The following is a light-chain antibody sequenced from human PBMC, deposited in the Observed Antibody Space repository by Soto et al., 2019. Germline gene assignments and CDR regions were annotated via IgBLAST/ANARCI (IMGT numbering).Light chain of an antibody. Sequence: EIVLTQSPGTLSLSPGERATLSCRASQSVSSSYLAWYQQKPGQAPRFLIYGASSRATGIPDRFSGSGSGTDFTLTISRLEPEDFAVYYCQQYGSSHYTFGQGTKLEIK. CDR3: QQYGSSHYT. CDR1: QSVSSSY. J-gene: IGKJ2*01. CDR2: GAS. V-gene: IGKV3-20*01.